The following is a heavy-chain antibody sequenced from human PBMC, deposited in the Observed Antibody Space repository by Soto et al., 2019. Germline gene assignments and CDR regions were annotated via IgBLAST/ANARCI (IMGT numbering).Heavy chain of an antibody. CDR2: ISSSSSYI. J-gene: IGHJ6*02. V-gene: IGHV3-21*01. CDR1: GFTFSSYI. CDR3: ARGGQLVGMDV. Sequence: GGSLRLSCAASGFTFSSYIMNWGRQAPGKGLEWVSSISSSSSYIYYADSVKGRFTISRDNAKNSLYLQMNSLRAGDTAVYYCARGGQLVGMDVWGQGTTVTVSS. D-gene: IGHD6-6*01.